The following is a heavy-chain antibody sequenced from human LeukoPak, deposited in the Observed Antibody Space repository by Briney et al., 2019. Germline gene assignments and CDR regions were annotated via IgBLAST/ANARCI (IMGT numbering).Heavy chain of an antibody. J-gene: IGHJ5*02. CDR2: MNPNSGNT. D-gene: IGHD3-16*02. V-gene: IGHV1-8*01. CDR1: GYTFTSYD. CDR3: ARGPLVRLPSSFDP. Sequence: ASVKVSCKASGYTFTSYDINWVRQATGQGLEWMGWMNPNSGNTGSAQRFQGRVTMTRDTSRSTAYMELRSLTSEDTAVYYCARGPLVRLPSSFDPWGQGTLVSVSS.